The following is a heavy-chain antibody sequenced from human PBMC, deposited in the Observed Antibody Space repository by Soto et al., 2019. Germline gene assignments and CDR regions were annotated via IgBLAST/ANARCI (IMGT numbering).Heavy chain of an antibody. Sequence: GESLKISCKGSGYSFRNNWITWVRQMPGEGLEWMGWIDLSDSYKSYSPSFQGHVSFSADTSINTAYLQWSSLRASDTAMYYCARHGGPHHDTTGYHYDLEYWGQGTPLTVSS. CDR3: ARHGGPHHDTTGYHYDLEY. J-gene: IGHJ4*02. CDR1: GYSFRNNW. CDR2: IDLSDSYK. D-gene: IGHD3-22*01. V-gene: IGHV5-10-1*01.